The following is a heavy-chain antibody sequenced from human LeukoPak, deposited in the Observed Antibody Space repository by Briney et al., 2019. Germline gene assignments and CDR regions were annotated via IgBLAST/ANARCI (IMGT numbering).Heavy chain of an antibody. CDR1: GFTFSTYG. CDR2: ISYDGSNK. Sequence: GGSLRLSCAASGFTFSTYGIHWVRQAPGKGLEWVAVISYDGSNKYYADSVKGRFTISRDNSKNTVYLQMNSLRAEDTAVYYCAKAIYSGSYYGLYFQHWGQGTLVTVSS. J-gene: IGHJ1*01. CDR3: AKAIYSGSYYGLYFQH. D-gene: IGHD1-26*01. V-gene: IGHV3-30*18.